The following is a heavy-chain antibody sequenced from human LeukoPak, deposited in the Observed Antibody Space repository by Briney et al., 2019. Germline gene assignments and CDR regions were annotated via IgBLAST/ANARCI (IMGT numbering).Heavy chain of an antibody. CDR2: IKEDGSAK. D-gene: IGHD3-16*01. V-gene: IGHV3-7*03. J-gene: IGHJ4*02. Sequence: GRSLRLSCATSGFSFSNSGMHWVRQAPGKGLEWVANIKEDGSAKHYVDSVRGRLAISRDNAKNSLYLQMNSLRAEDTAVYYCARGNPFGGYWGQGTLVTVSS. CDR1: GFSFSNSG. CDR3: ARGNPFGGY.